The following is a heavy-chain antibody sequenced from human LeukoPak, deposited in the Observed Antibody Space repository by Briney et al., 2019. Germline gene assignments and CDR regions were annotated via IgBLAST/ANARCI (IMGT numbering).Heavy chain of an antibody. D-gene: IGHD1-7*01. CDR2: ISSSGDTT. CDR1: GFTFSSYA. CDR3: VKEAGTTLAGGF. J-gene: IGHJ3*01. V-gene: IGHV3-23*01. Sequence: GGSLRLSCAASGFTFSSYAMSWVRQAPRKGLHWVSVISSSGDTTHYADSVKGRFIISRDNSKDTLYLQMNSLRAEDTALYYCVKEAGTTLAGGFWGQGTMVSVSS.